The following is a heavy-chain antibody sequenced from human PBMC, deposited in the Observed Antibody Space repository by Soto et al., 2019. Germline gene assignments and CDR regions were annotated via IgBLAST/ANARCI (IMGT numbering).Heavy chain of an antibody. V-gene: IGHV4-59*01. CDR2: IYYSGST. D-gene: IGHD2-15*01. J-gene: IGHJ6*03. CDR1: GGSISSYY. CDR3: ARGYRYCSGGSCYSGYYYYYMDV. Sequence: QVQLQESGPGLVKPSETLSLTCTVSGGSISSYYWSWIRQPPGKGLEWIGYIYYSGSTNYNPSLKSRVTISVDTSKNQFSLKLSSVTAADTAAYYCARGYRYCSGGSCYSGYYYYYMDVWGKGTTVTVSS.